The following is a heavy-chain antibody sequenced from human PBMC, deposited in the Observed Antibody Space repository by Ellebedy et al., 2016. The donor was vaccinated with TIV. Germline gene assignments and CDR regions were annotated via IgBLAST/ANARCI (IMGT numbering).Heavy chain of an antibody. Sequence: GESLKISCAASGFTFSSYAMTWVRQAPGKGLEWVSGISGSGGSTYYADSVKGRFTISRDNSKNTLYLQMNSLRAEDTAVYYCAKDKSGLHGMDVWGQGTTVTVSS. CDR3: AKDKSGLHGMDV. V-gene: IGHV3-23*01. D-gene: IGHD3-3*01. CDR1: GFTFSSYA. J-gene: IGHJ6*02. CDR2: ISGSGGST.